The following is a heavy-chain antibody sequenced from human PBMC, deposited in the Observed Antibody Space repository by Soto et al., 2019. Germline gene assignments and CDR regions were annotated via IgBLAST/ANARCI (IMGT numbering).Heavy chain of an antibody. D-gene: IGHD3-10*01. CDR3: ARDLRTYYYGSGSNYGMDV. CDR1: GGSIISGGYY. V-gene: IGHV4-31*03. Sequence: ILSLTCTVSGGSIISGGYYWSWIRQHPGKGLEWIGYIYYSGSTYYNPSLKSRVTISVDTSKNQFSLKLSSVTAADTAVYYCARDLRTYYYGSGSNYGMDVWGQGTTVTVSS. J-gene: IGHJ6*02. CDR2: IYYSGST.